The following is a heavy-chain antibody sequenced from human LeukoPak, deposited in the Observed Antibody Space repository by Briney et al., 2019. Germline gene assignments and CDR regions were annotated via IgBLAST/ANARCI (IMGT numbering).Heavy chain of an antibody. Sequence: GGSLRLSCAASGFTFSTYSMNWVRQDPGKGLEWVSYISSGSSTIYYADSVKGRFTISRDNAKNSLYLQMNSLRAEDTAVYYCARLVTTVSSFDYWGQGALVTVSS. D-gene: IGHD4-17*01. CDR3: ARLVTTVSSFDY. CDR1: GFTFSTYS. J-gene: IGHJ4*02. CDR2: ISSGSSTI. V-gene: IGHV3-48*04.